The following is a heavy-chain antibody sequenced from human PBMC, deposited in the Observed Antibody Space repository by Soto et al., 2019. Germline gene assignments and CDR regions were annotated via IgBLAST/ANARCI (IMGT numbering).Heavy chain of an antibody. CDR2: IWYDGSNK. CDR1: GFTFSSYG. V-gene: IGHV3-33*01. J-gene: IGHJ4*02. CDR3: ARDPSPSPPLPPPYFDY. Sequence: SGGSLRLSCAASGFTFSSYGMHWVRQAPGKGLEWVAVIWYDGSNKYYADSVKGRFTISRDNSKNTLYLQMNSLRAEDTAVYFCARDPSPSPPLPPPYFDYWGQGTLVTVSS. D-gene: IGHD2-15*01.